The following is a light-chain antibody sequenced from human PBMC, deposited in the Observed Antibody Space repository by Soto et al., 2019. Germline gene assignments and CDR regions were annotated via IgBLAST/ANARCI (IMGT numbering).Light chain of an antibody. Sequence: DIQMTQSPSSLSASVGDRVTITCRASQSISSYLNWYQQKPGKAPKLLIYAASSLQSGFQSRFSGSGSGTEFTLTISSLQPEDFATYYCQQSYSTPQTFGQGPKVEIK. J-gene: IGKJ1*01. CDR1: QSISSY. CDR3: QQSYSTPQT. V-gene: IGKV1-39*01. CDR2: AAS.